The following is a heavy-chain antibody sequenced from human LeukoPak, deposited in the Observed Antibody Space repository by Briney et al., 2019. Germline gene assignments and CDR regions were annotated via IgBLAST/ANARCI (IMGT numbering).Heavy chain of an antibody. Sequence: SETLSLTCTVSGGSISSASYYWSWIRQPPGKGLEWIGYIYYSGSTNYNPSLKSRVTISVDTSKNQFSLKLSSVTAADTAVYYCARGGEVYCGGDCYHDYWGQGTLVTVSS. J-gene: IGHJ4*02. V-gene: IGHV4-61*01. D-gene: IGHD2-21*01. CDR3: ARGGEVYCGGDCYHDY. CDR2: IYYSGST. CDR1: GGSISSASYY.